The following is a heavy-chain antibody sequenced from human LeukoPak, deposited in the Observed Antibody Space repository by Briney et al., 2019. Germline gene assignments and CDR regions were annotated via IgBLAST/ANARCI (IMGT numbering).Heavy chain of an antibody. V-gene: IGHV4-39*07. J-gene: IGHJ4*02. CDR1: GGSISSSSYY. Sequence: SEALSLTCTVSGGSISSSSYYWGWIRQPPGKGLEWVGSIYYSGTTYYNPSLKSRVTISVDTSKNQFSLRLSSVTAADTAVYYCARVGYSGYDNRGSFDYWGQGTLVTVSS. D-gene: IGHD5-12*01. CDR3: ARVGYSGYDNRGSFDY. CDR2: IYYSGTT.